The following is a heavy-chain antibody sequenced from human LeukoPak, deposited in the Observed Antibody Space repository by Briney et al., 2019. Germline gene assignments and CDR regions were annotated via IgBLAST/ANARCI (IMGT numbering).Heavy chain of an antibody. V-gene: IGHV3-30*02. CDR3: AKDQGTAMVYYYYYGMDL. CDR1: GFTFSSYG. D-gene: IGHD5-18*01. J-gene: IGHJ6*02. CDR2: IRYDGSNK. Sequence: PGGSLRLSCASSGFTFSSYGMHWVRQAPGKGLEWVAFIRYDGSNKYYAGSVKGRFTISRDNSKNTLYLQMNSLRAEDTAVYYCAKDQGTAMVYYYYYGMDLWGQGTTVTVSS.